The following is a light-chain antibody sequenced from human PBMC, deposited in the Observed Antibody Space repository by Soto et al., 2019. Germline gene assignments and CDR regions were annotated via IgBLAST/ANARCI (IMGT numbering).Light chain of an antibody. CDR3: EQHGSSPWT. V-gene: IGKV3-20*01. CDR1: QSVSSSY. CDR2: VAS. Sequence: EIALKQSPGTLSLSPGERATLSCRARQSVSSSYLAWYQQRPGQAPRLLIYVASIRATGIPDRFSGSGSGTDFTLNISRLEPEDFAVYLCEQHGSSPWTFGQGTKVEIK. J-gene: IGKJ1*01.